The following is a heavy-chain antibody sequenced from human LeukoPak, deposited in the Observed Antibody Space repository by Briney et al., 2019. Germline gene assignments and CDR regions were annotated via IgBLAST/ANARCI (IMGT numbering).Heavy chain of an antibody. Sequence: SETLSLTCTVSGGSISSGEYYWSWIRQPPGKGLEWIGYIHYSGSTYYNPSLKSRVTISIDTSKNQFSLQLYPVTAADTAVYYCARDRRLGDSRFDYWGQGTLVTVSS. D-gene: IGHD3-22*01. J-gene: IGHJ4*02. CDR1: GGSISSGEYY. CDR2: IHYSGST. CDR3: ARDRRLGDSRFDY. V-gene: IGHV4-30-4*01.